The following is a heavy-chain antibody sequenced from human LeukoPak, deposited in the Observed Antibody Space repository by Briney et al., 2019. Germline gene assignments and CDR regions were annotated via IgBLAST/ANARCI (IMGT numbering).Heavy chain of an antibody. D-gene: IGHD4-17*01. V-gene: IGHV3-23*01. CDR1: GFTFSSYA. CDR2: ISGSGGST. Sequence: GGSLRLSCAASGFTFSSYAMSWVRQAPGKGLEWVSAISGSGGSTYYADSVKGRFTISRDNSKNTLYLQMNSLRAEDTAVYYCAKVGNDYGDYTYYYYGVDVWGQGTTVTVSS. J-gene: IGHJ6*02. CDR3: AKVGNDYGDYTYYYYGVDV.